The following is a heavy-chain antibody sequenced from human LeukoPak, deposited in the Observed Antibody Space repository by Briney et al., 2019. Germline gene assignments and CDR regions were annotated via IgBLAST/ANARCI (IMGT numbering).Heavy chain of an antibody. V-gene: IGHV1-69*04. CDR3: ARGIAAAVFVSYY. CDR1: GGTFISYA. Sequence: GASVKVSCKASGGTFISYAISWGRQAPGQGREWMGRIIPILGIANYAQKFQGRVTITADKSTSTAYMELSSLRSEDTAVYYCARGIAAAVFVSYYWGQGTLVTVSS. D-gene: IGHD6-13*01. J-gene: IGHJ4*02. CDR2: IIPILGIA.